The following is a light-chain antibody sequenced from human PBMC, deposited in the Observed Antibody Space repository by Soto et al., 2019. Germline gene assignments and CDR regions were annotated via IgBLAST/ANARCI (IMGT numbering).Light chain of an antibody. CDR3: YSYAGRSTSV. J-gene: IGLJ2*01. CDR2: EDD. V-gene: IGLV2-23*01. Sequence: QSALTQPASVSGSPGQSITISCTGTSSDDGSYNLVSWYQQYPGKAPKLMIYEDDERPSGVSNRFFGSKSGNTASLTISGLQAEDEADYYCYSYAGRSTSVFGGGTKLTVL. CDR1: SSDDGSYNL.